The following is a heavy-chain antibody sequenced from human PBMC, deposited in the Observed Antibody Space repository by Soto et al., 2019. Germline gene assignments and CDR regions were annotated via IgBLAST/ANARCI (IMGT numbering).Heavy chain of an antibody. J-gene: IGHJ4*02. D-gene: IGHD1-1*01. CDR2: IYYSGST. CDR1: GGSVSSGSYY. Sequence: KPSETLSLTCTVSGGSVSSGSYYWSWIRQPPGKGLEWIGYIYYSGSTNYNPSLKSRVTISVDTSKNQFSLKLSSVTAADTAVYYCARSYYNWNDGRAFDYWGQGTLVTVSS. V-gene: IGHV4-61*01. CDR3: ARSYYNWNDGRAFDY.